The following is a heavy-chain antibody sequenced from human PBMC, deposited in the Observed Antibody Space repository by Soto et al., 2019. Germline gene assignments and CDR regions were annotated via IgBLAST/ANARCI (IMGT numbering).Heavy chain of an antibody. CDR3: ARAVAAGEKWFDP. CDR2: IYYSGST. CDR1: GGSISSYY. D-gene: IGHD6-13*01. J-gene: IGHJ5*02. Sequence: QVQLQESGPGLVKPSETLSLTCTVSGGSISSYYWSWIRQPPGKGLEWIGYIYYSGSTNYNPSLKSRVAKSEDTXKNQFSLKLSSVTAADTAVYYCARAVAAGEKWFDPWGQGTLVTVSS. V-gene: IGHV4-59*01.